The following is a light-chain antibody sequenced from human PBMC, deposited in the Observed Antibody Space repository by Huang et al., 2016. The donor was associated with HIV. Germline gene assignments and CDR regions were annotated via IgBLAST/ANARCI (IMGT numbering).Light chain of an antibody. CDR3: QQYNNWPPGT. V-gene: IGKV3-15*01. CDR1: QSVHTN. CDR2: AAS. J-gene: IGKJ1*01. Sequence: EIVLTQSPATLSVSPGERATLSCRASQSVHTNIDWYQQKPGQAPSLLIYAASTRATGVPARFSGGGSATEFTLTINSLQSEDFALYYCQQYNNWPPGTFGQGTKVEI.